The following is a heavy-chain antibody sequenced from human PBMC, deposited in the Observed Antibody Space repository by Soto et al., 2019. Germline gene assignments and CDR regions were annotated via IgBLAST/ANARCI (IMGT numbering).Heavy chain of an antibody. J-gene: IGHJ4*02. CDR1: GGSISSGGYY. V-gene: IGHV4-31*03. D-gene: IGHD3-22*01. CDR3: ATGYYDSSGYPDY. CDR2: IYYSGST. Sequence: SETLSLTCTVSGGSISSGGYYWSWIRQHPGKGLEWIGYIYYSGSTYYNPSLKSRVTISVDTSKNQFSLKLSSVTAADTAVYYCATGYYDSSGYPDYWGQGTLVTVSS.